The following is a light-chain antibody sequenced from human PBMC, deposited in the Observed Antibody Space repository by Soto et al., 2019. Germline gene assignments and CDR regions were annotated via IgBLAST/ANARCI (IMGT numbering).Light chain of an antibody. CDR2: GAS. V-gene: IGKV3-20*01. CDR1: QSVSSN. CDR3: QQYGRSPH. J-gene: IGKJ3*01. Sequence: EIVMTQSPATLSVSPGERATLSCRASQSVSSNLALYQQKPSHAPWPLIYGASTRATGIPDRFSGSGSGTDFTLTISRLEPEDVAVYYCQQYGRSPHFGPGTKVDIK.